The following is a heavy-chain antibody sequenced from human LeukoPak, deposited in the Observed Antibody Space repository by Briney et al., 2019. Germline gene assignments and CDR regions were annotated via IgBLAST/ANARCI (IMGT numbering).Heavy chain of an antibody. V-gene: IGHV3-30*03. CDR2: ISYDESKI. CDR1: GFTFSRHG. Sequence: GGSLRLSCAPSGFTFSRHGMHWVRQAPGEGLEWVAVISYDESKIYYADSVKGRFTISRDLSTNTLYLQMSSLTTEDTAMYFCARRPVAAEYFQHWGQGTLVTVSS. D-gene: IGHD6-25*01. CDR3: ARRPVAAEYFQH. J-gene: IGHJ1*01.